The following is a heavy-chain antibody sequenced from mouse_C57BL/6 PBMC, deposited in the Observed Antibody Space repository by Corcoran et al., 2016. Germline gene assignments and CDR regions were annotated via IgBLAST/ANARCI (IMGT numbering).Heavy chain of an antibody. CDR1: GYAFSSYW. CDR2: IYPGDGDT. V-gene: IGHV1-80*01. Sequence: VQLQQSGAELVKPGASVKISCKASGYAFSSYWMNWVKQRPGKGLEWIGQIYPGDGDTNYNGKFKGKATLTADKSSSTAYMQLSSLTSEDSAVYFCARENDYDGTPFAYWGQGTLVTVSA. D-gene: IGHD2-4*01. J-gene: IGHJ3*01. CDR3: ARENDYDGTPFAY.